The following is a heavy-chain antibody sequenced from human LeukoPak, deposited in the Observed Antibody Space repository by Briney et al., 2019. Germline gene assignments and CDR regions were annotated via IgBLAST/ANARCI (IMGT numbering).Heavy chain of an antibody. V-gene: IGHV1-69*13. J-gene: IGHJ4*02. CDR2: IIPIFGTA. CDR1: GYRFTGSY. D-gene: IGHD6-13*01. CDR3: ARASSSWSTAFDY. Sequence: ASVKVSCKASGYRFTGSYIHLVRQAPGQELEWMGGIIPIFGTANYAQKFQGRVTITADESTSTAYMELSSLRSEDTAVYYCARASSSWSTAFDYWGQRTLVTVSS.